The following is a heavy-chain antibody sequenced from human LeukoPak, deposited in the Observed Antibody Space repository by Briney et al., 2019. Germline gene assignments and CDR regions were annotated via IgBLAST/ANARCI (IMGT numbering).Heavy chain of an antibody. Sequence: PGGSLRLSCAASGFTFSSYWMSWVRQAPGKGLEWVANIKKDGSEKNYVDSAKGRFTISRGNAKNSLYLQMNSLRAEDTAVYYCARDVVVVPLYWGRGTLVTVSS. CDR1: GFTFSSYW. J-gene: IGHJ4*02. D-gene: IGHD3-22*01. V-gene: IGHV3-7*04. CDR2: IKKDGSEK. CDR3: ARDVVVVPLY.